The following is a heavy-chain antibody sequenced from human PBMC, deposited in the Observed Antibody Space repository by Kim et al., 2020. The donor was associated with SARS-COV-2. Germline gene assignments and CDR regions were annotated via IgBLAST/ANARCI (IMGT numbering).Heavy chain of an antibody. CDR3: AKLFGRTF. J-gene: IGHJ4*02. D-gene: IGHD3-16*01. Sequence: GVSTYYADARKGRFPISRDNTKNTLYLKMNSLRAEDTAVYYCAKLFGRTFWGQGTLVTVSS. CDR2: GVST. V-gene: IGHV3-23*01.